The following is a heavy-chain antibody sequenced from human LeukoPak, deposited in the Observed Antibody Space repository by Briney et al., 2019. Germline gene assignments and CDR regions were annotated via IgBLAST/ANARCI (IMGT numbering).Heavy chain of an antibody. J-gene: IGHJ4*02. Sequence: SETLSLTCTVSGGSISSSSYYWGWIRQPPGKGLEWIGSIYYSGSTYYNPSLKSRVTISVDTSKNQFSLKLSSVTAADTAVYYCARVEYSSGLGLFDYWGQGTLVTVSS. V-gene: IGHV4-39*07. CDR1: GGSISSSSYY. D-gene: IGHD6-19*01. CDR2: IYYSGST. CDR3: ARVEYSSGLGLFDY.